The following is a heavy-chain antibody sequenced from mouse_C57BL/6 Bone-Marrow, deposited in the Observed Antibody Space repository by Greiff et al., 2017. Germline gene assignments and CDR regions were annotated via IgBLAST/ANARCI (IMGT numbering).Heavy chain of an antibody. CDR3: ARSHSNYEKNYFDY. CDR2: INPYNGGT. V-gene: IGHV1-19*01. CDR1: GYTFTDYY. D-gene: IGHD2-5*01. J-gene: IGHJ2*01. Sequence: VQLQQSGPVLVKPGASVKMSCKASGYTFTDYYMNWVKQSHGKSLEWIGVINPYNGGTSYNQKFKGKATLTVDKSSSTAYMELNSLTSEDSAVYYCARSHSNYEKNYFDYWGQGTTLTVSS.